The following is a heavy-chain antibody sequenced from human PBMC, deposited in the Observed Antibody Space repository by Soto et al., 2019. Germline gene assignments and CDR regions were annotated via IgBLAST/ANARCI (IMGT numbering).Heavy chain of an antibody. D-gene: IGHD6-19*01. CDR2: IVVGSGNT. CDR3: AAETEYSSANLYGMDV. Sequence: SVKVSCKASGFTFTSSSVQWVRQARGQRLEWIGWIVVGSGNTNYAQKFQERVTITRDMSTSTAYMELSSLRSEDTAVYYCAAETEYSSANLYGMDVWGQGTTVTVSS. V-gene: IGHV1-58*01. CDR1: GFTFTSSS. J-gene: IGHJ6*02.